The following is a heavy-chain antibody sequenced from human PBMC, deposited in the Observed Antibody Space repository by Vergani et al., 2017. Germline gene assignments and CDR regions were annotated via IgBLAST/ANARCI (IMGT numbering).Heavy chain of an antibody. Sequence: QVQLQESGPGLVKPSETLSLTCTVSGGSISSYYWSWIRQPAGKGLEWIGRIYTSGSTNYNPSLKSRVTMSVGTSKNQFSLKLSSVTAADTAVYYCARGGGYCSSTSCYALNYWGQGTLVTVSS. V-gene: IGHV4-4*07. D-gene: IGHD2-2*01. J-gene: IGHJ4*02. CDR1: GGSISSYY. CDR2: IYTSGST. CDR3: ARGGGYCSSTSCYALNY.